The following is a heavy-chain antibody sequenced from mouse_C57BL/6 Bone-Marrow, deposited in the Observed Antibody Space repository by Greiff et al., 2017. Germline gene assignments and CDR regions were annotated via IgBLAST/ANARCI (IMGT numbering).Heavy chain of an antibody. Sequence: ESGAELARPGASVKLSCKASGYTFTSYGISWVKQRTGQGLEWIGEIYPRSGNTYYNEKFKGKATLTADKSSSTAYMELRSLTSEDSAVYFCASDDGYPYYYAMDYWGQGTSVTVSS. J-gene: IGHJ4*01. CDR3: ASDDGYPYYYAMDY. CDR1: GYTFTSYG. V-gene: IGHV1-81*01. CDR2: IYPRSGNT. D-gene: IGHD2-3*01.